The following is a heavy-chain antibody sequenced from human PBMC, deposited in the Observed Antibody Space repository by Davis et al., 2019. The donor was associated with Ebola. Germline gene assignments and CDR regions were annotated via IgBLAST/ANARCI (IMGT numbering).Heavy chain of an antibody. J-gene: IGHJ5*02. CDR1: GGSFSGYY. CDR3: ARGVIGNWVDP. CDR2: INHSGST. V-gene: IGHV4-34*01. Sequence: SETLSLTCAVYGGSFSGYYWSWIRQPPGKGLEWIGEINHSGSTNYNPSLKSRVTISVDTSKNQFSLKLSSVTAADTAVYYCARGVIGNWVDPWGQGTLVTVSS. D-gene: IGHD3-16*01.